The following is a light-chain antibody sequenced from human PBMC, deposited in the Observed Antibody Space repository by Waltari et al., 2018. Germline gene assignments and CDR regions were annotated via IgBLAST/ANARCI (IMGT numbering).Light chain of an antibody. Sequence: QSALTQPASVSGSPGQSITIYCTSDVGHYHRVSWYQQRPGTAPKLKIYGATKRPSGVSDRFSGSKSVNTASLTISGLQAEDEADYYCCTFTSSGTWVFGGGTKLTVL. CDR3: CTFTSSGTWV. V-gene: IGLV2-23*01. J-gene: IGLJ2*01. CDR2: GAT. CDR1: SDVGHYHR.